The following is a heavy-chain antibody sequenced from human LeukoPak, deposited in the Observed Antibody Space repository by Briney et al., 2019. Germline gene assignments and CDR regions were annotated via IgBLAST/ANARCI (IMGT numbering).Heavy chain of an antibody. CDR1: GFTFSSYW. V-gene: IGHV3-7*01. CDR2: IKQDGSEK. Sequence: GGSLRLSCAASGFTFSSYWMSWVRQAPGKWLEWVANIKQDGSEKYYVDSVKGRFTISRDNAKDSLYLQMNSLRAEDTAVYYCASEPPAGDWFDPWGQGTLVTVSS. D-gene: IGHD2-8*02. J-gene: IGHJ5*02. CDR3: ASEPPAGDWFDP.